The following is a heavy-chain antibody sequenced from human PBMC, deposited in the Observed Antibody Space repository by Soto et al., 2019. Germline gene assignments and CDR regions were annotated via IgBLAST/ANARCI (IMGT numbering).Heavy chain of an antibody. Sequence: QLQLQESGPGLVKPSETLSLTCTVSGDSISSTTYSWGWIRKPPGKGLEWIASISFSGTTYYNPSLKSRVNTSVDSSKNQLSLRLTSVTAADTAVYYCARHFSSPLLTVNCFDPWGQGTLVTVSS. CDR1: GDSISSTTYS. J-gene: IGHJ5*02. CDR2: ISFSGTT. D-gene: IGHD3-3*01. CDR3: ARHFSSPLLTVNCFDP. V-gene: IGHV4-39*01.